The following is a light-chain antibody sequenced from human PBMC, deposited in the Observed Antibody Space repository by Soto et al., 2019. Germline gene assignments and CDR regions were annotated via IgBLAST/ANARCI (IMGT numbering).Light chain of an antibody. CDR3: QQYNSYPWT. CDR2: KAS. Sequence: DVQSTQSPSTLSASVGDRVTITFRASQSISSWLAWYQQKPGKAPKLLIYKASSLESGVPSRFSGSGSGTEFTLTISSLQPDDFATYYCQQYNSYPWTFGQGTKVDNK. J-gene: IGKJ1*01. CDR1: QSISSW. V-gene: IGKV1-5*03.